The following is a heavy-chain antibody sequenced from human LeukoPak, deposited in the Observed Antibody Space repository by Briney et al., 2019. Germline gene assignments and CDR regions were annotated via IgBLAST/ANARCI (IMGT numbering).Heavy chain of an antibody. J-gene: IGHJ3*02. Sequence: GASEKVSCKTSGGTFSNYTISWVRQAPGQGLEWMGVIIPIFDTPNYAQKWQGRVTITTDESTSTAYMELRSLRSEDTAVYYCASQLFHLDSSGYSLDALDIWGQGTTVTVSS. CDR1: GGTFSNYT. D-gene: IGHD3-22*01. CDR3: ASQLFHLDSSGYSLDALDI. CDR2: IIPIFDTP. V-gene: IGHV1-69*05.